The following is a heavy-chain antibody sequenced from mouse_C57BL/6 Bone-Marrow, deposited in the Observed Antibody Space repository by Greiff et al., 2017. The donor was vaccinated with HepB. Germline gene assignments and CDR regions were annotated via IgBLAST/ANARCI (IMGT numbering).Heavy chain of an antibody. CDR1: GYTFTDYY. J-gene: IGHJ2*01. D-gene: IGHD1-1*01. CDR2: INPNNGGT. V-gene: IGHV1-26*01. Sequence: EVQLQQSGPELVKPGASVKISCKASGYTFTDYYMNWVKQSHGKSLEWIGDINPNNGGTSYNQKFKGKATLTVDKTSSTAYMELRSLTSEDSAVYYCARDTYYYGDYWGQGTTLTVSS. CDR3: ARDTYYYGDY.